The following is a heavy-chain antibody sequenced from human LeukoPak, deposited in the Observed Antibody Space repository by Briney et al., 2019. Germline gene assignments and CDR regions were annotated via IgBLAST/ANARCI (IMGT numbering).Heavy chain of an antibody. CDR2: ISVSGSRT. J-gene: IGHJ4*02. CDR1: GFTFTSHA. D-gene: IGHD3-10*01. CDR3: AKEHYGSGRYLTFDF. V-gene: IGHV3-23*01. Sequence: PGGSLRLSCAASGFTFTSHAMSWVRQTPGKGLEWVSIISVSGSRTQYVDSEKGRFTISRDNYKNMVYLQINSLRAEDTALYYCAKEHYGSGRYLTFDFWGQPTLAAVSS.